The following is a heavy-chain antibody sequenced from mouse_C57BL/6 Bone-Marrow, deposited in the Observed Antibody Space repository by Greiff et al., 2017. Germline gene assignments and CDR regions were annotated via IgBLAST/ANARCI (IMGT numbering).Heavy chain of an antibody. CDR3: SLITTAGNY. CDR1: GFNIKDDY. Sequence: VQLQHSGAELVRPGASVKLSCTASGFNIKDDYMHWVKQRPEQGLEWIGWIDPENGDTEYASKFQGKATITADTSSNTAYLQLSSLTSEDTAVYYCSLITTAGNYWGQGTTLTVSS. V-gene: IGHV14-4*01. CDR2: IDPENGDT. D-gene: IGHD1-1*01. J-gene: IGHJ2*01.